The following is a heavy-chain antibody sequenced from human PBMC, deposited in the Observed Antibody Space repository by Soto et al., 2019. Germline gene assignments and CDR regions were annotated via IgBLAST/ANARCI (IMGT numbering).Heavy chain of an antibody. CDR2: IYYSGST. CDR1: GGSISSYY. V-gene: IGHV4-59*01. Sequence: SETLSLTCTDSGGSISSYYWSWIRQPPGKGLECIGYIYYSGSTNYNPSLKSRVTISVDTSKNQFSLKLSSVTSADTAVYYCARDTKQQLVLAFDIWGQGTMVTVSS. J-gene: IGHJ3*02. CDR3: ARDTKQQLVLAFDI. D-gene: IGHD6-13*01.